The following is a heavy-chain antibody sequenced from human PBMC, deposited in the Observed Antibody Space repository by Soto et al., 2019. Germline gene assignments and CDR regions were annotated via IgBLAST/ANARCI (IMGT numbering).Heavy chain of an antibody. D-gene: IGHD3-10*02. CDR2: IYWDDDN. V-gene: IGHV2-5*02. Sequence: ESGPTLVNPTQTLTLTCTFSGFSLTNNGEAVGWFRQSPGKALEWLVLIYWDDDNRYNPTLRTRLSTTKDTSKNQVVLTLTNMDPVDTARYYCARYVATSPAGWFEPWGQGIPVTVSS. J-gene: IGHJ5*02. CDR3: ARYVATSPAGWFEP. CDR1: GFSLTNNGEA.